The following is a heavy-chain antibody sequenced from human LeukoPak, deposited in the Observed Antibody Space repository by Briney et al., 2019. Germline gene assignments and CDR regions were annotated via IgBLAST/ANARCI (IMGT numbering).Heavy chain of an antibody. CDR2: INPSGGST. J-gene: IGHJ3*02. D-gene: IGHD6-6*01. V-gene: IGHV1-46*01. CDR3: AYSSSILNAFDI. CDR1: GYTFTSYY. Sequence: ASVKVSCKASGYTFTSYYMHWVRQAPGRGLEWMGIINPSGGSTSYAQKFQGRVTMTRDMSTSTVYMELSSLRSEDTAVYYCAYSSSILNAFDIWGQGTMVTVSS.